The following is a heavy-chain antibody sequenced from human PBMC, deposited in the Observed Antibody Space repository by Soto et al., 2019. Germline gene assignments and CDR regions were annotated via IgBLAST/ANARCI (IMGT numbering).Heavy chain of an antibody. D-gene: IGHD3-22*01. CDR1: GGSISSMSFY. CDR3: ARLLYDRSGYYYFDC. CDR2: IYYSGST. Sequence: PSETLSLTCTVSGGSISSMSFYWGWIRQPPGKGLEWIGSIYYSGSTYDNPSLKSRVTMSVDTSRNQFSLKLSSVTAADTAVYYCARLLYDRSGYYYFDCWGPGTLVTVSS. V-gene: IGHV4-39*01. J-gene: IGHJ4*02.